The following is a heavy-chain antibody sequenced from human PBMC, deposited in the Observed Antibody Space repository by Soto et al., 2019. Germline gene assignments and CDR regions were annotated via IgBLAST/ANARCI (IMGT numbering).Heavy chain of an antibody. V-gene: IGHV4-38-2*01. CDR2: IYHSGST. D-gene: IGHD3-22*01. CDR1: VYSIISGYY. J-gene: IGHJ4*02. CDR3: ARIYWLRDSSGYHHPFDY. Sequence: SETLSLTCAFSVYSIISGYYWGWIRQPPGKGLEWIGSIYHSGSTYYNPSLKSRVTISVDTSKNQFSLKLSSVTAADTAVYYCARIYWLRDSSGYHHPFDYWGQGTLVTVSS.